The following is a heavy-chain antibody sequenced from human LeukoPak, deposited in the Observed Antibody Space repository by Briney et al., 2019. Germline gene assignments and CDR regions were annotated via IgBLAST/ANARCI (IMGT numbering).Heavy chain of an antibody. D-gene: IGHD3-22*01. CDR3: ARAADYDSSGSEYFQH. V-gene: IGHV1-69*05. CDR2: IIPIFGKG. J-gene: IGHJ1*01. Sequence: ASVKVSCKESGGTFSRYAIRWVGQAPGQGREGMGGIIPIFGKGNYAQKFQGRVTITTDESTSTAYMELSSLRSEDTAVYYCARAADYDSSGSEYFQHWGQGTLVTVSS. CDR1: GGTFSRYA.